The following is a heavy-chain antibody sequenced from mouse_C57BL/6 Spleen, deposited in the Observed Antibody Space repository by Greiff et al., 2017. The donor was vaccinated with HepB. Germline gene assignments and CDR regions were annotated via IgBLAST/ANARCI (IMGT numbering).Heavy chain of an antibody. Sequence: VKLQESGAELVKPGASVKLSCKASGYTFTEYTIHWVKQRSGQGLEWIGWFYPGSGSIKYNENFKDKATLTADKSSRTVYIERSRLTSEDSAVYFCARHEEGIYYERYYFDYWGQGTTLTVSS. V-gene: IGHV1-62-2*01. CDR1: GYTFTEYT. CDR2: FYPGSGSI. D-gene: IGHD2-4*01. J-gene: IGHJ2*01. CDR3: ARHEEGIYYERYYFDY.